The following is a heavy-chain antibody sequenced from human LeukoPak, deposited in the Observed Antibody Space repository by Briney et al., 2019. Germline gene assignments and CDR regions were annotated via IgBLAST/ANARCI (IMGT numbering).Heavy chain of an antibody. D-gene: IGHD2-2*01. Sequence: GGSLRLSCAASGFTFSSYSMNWVRQAPGKGLEWVANIKQDGSEKYYVDSVKGRFTISRDNAKNSLYLQMNSLRAEDTAVYYCARLKLLWSNYFDYWGQGTLVTVSS. CDR1: GFTFSSYS. J-gene: IGHJ4*02. CDR2: IKQDGSEK. CDR3: ARLKLLWSNYFDY. V-gene: IGHV3-7*01.